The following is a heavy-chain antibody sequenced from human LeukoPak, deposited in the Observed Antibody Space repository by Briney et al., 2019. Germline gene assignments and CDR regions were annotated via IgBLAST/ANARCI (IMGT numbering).Heavy chain of an antibody. Sequence: SETLSLTCTVSGGSISSYYWSWIRQPRGKGLEWIGYFYYSGRTSYNPSRKSRVTISLDTTKSQFSLNLSTVTAADTAVYYCARGTSRYGSGSYFLDYWGQGTLVTVSS. CDR1: GGSISSYY. CDR3: ARGTSRYGSGSYFLDY. CDR2: FYYSGRT. V-gene: IGHV4-59*13. J-gene: IGHJ4*02. D-gene: IGHD3-10*01.